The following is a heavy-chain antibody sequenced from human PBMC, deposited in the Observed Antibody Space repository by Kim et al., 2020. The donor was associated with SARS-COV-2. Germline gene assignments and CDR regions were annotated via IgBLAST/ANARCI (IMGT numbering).Heavy chain of an antibody. CDR1: GGSINTGTHY. J-gene: IGHJ3*02. V-gene: IGHV4-39*01. CDR2: LFYRGST. Sequence: SETLSLTCSVSGGSINTGTHYWGWIRQPPGKGPEWIGSLFYRGSTYYNPSLKSRVTISVDTSQKQLSLRLTSVTAADTAVYYCARRPQYTSGWNGAFDIWGQGTMVTVSS. D-gene: IGHD1-1*01. CDR3: ARRPQYTSGWNGAFDI.